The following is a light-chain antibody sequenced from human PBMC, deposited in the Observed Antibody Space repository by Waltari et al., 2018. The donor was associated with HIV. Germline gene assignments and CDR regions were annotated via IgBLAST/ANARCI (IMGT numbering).Light chain of an antibody. CDR1: QSISSW. CDR2: KAS. CDR3: QQYNSYSIT. V-gene: IGKV1-5*03. J-gene: IGKJ5*01. Sequence: IHMTQSPSTLSASVGDRVTITCRASQSISSWLAWYQQKPGKAPKLLIYKASSLESGVPSRFSGSGSGTGFTLTISSLQPDDFATYYCQQYNSYSITCGSATRLEIK.